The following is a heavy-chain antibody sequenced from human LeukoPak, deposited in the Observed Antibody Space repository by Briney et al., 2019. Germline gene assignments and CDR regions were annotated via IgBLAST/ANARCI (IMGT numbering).Heavy chain of an antibody. J-gene: IGHJ4*02. CDR1: GYTFNSHG. CDR3: VRDTSPMVSPFDC. D-gene: IGHD5-18*01. V-gene: IGHV1-18*01. CDR2: ISAYNGDK. Sequence: GASVEVSCKASGYTFNSHGISWVRQAPGQGLEWMGSISAYNGDKDFAQNFQGRLTMTTDTSTSTAYMELRSLRSDDTAVYYCVRDTSPMVSPFDCWGQGTLVTVSS.